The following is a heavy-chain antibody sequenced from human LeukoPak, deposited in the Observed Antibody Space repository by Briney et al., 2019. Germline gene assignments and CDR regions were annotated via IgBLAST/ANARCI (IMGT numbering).Heavy chain of an antibody. CDR3: ARVSYYDSSGYYYDWFDP. J-gene: IGHJ5*02. CDR2: IIPIFGTA. CDR1: GGTFSSYA. D-gene: IGHD3-22*01. V-gene: IGHV1-69*05. Sequence: ASVKVSCKASGGTFSSYAISWVRQAPGQGLEWMGGIIPIFGTANYAQKFQGRVTITTDESTSTAYMELSSLRSEDTAVYYCARVSYYDSSGYYYDWFDPWGQGTLVTVSS.